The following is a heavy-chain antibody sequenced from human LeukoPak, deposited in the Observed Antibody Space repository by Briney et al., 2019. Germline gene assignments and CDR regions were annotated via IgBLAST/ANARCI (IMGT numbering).Heavy chain of an antibody. V-gene: IGHV3-30*04. Sequence: GGSLRLSCAASRFSFSSYAMHWVRQAPGKGLEWVAVISYDGTNKYAESLKGRFTISRDNSKNTLYLQMNSLRAEDTAVYYCARDLYPGYWGQGTLVTVSS. J-gene: IGHJ4*02. CDR1: RFSFSSYA. CDR2: ISYDGTNK. CDR3: ARDLYPGY. D-gene: IGHD3-16*01.